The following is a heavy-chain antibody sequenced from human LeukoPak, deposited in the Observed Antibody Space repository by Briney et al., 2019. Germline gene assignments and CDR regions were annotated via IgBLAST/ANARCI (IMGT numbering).Heavy chain of an antibody. J-gene: IGHJ3*02. V-gene: IGHV3-21*01. CDR2: ISSSSRYT. CDR3: ARSIVGASTDAFDI. CDR1: GFSLRDYS. D-gene: IGHD1-26*01. Sequence: PGGSLRLSCAASGFSLRDYSMDWVRQAPGKGLEWVSSISSSSRYTFYVDSVKGRFTISRDNAKNSLYLQMNSLRVEDTAVYYCARSIVGASTDAFDIWGQGTMVTVSS.